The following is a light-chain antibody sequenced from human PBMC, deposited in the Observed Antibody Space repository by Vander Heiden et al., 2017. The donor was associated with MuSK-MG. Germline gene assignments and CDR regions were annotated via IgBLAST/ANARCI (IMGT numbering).Light chain of an antibody. V-gene: IGKV1-5*03. CDR1: QSISSW. Sequence: DIHMTQSPSTLSASVGDRVTITCRASQSISSWLAWYQQKPGKAPKLLIYKASNLEGGVPSRFSGSGSGREFTLTISSLQPDDFATYYCHQYDSYPWTFGQGTKVXV. J-gene: IGKJ1*01. CDR3: HQYDSYPWT. CDR2: KAS.